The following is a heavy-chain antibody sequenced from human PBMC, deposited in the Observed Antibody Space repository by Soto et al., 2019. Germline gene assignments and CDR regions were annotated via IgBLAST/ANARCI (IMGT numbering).Heavy chain of an antibody. CDR2: ITNSGAGT. CDR3: AKANLHGRGFHDY. D-gene: IGHD2-15*01. CDR1: GFTFSTYA. Sequence: EVQLLESGGGLVQPGGSLRLSCAASGFTFSTYAMSWFRQAPGKGLEWVSTITNSGAGTSYPDSVKGRLTISRYNSKNPLYLQMNSRTAEDTAVYFCAKANLHGRGFHDYWGQGNLVTVSS. J-gene: IGHJ4*02. V-gene: IGHV3-23*01.